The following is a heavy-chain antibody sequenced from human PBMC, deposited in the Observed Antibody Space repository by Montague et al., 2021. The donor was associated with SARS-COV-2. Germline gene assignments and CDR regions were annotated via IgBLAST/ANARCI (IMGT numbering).Heavy chain of an antibody. CDR1: FGSISTYY. J-gene: IGHJ5*01. D-gene: IGHD2-21*01. Sequence: SETLSLTCTVSFGSISTYYWSWIRQPPGKGLEWIGFIFYNGSTKYNPSLKRRVSISLDTSKNQFSLKLSSVTAADTAVYYSARQDAWAYCGDECYRGWFDSWGQGTLVTVSS. CDR3: ARQDAWAYCGDECYRGWFDS. V-gene: IGHV4-59*01. CDR2: IFYNGST.